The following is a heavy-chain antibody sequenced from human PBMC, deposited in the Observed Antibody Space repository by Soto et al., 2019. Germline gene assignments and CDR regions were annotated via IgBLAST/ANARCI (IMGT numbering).Heavy chain of an antibody. Sequence: EVQLVESGGDLIQPGGSLRLSCVGSGFSFSDDWMHWVRQAPGNGLLWVSRISGDGPRTNYADFVNGRFTISRDNARNTLYLQMTSLSVGDTAVYYCVRRLQAAGTFGNWGQGTLITVSS. J-gene: IGHJ4*02. CDR3: VRRLQAAGTFGN. V-gene: IGHV3-74*01. D-gene: IGHD6-25*01. CDR1: GFSFSDDW. CDR2: ISGDGPRT.